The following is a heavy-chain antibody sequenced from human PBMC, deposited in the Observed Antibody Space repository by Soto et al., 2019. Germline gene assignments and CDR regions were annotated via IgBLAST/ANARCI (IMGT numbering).Heavy chain of an antibody. Sequence: GWSLRLSCAASGFTLYYAWMTWVLQAPGKGLEWVGRIKSNSDGGTTDSAAPLKGRFTISRDDSRDTLYLQMNRLRAEDTAVYYCAKGEEQINWFDPWGQGTLVTVSS. J-gene: IGHJ5*02. V-gene: IGHV3-15*01. D-gene: IGHD1-26*01. CDR1: GFTLYYAW. CDR2: IKSNSDGGTT. CDR3: AKGEEQINWFDP.